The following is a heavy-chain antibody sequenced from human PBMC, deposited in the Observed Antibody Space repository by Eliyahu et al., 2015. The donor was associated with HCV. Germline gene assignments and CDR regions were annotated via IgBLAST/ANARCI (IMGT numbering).Heavy chain of an antibody. J-gene: IGHJ4*02. D-gene: IGHD5-18*01. CDR2: IRSYTYGGSS. CDR1: GCRFDDYG. CDR3: SRASGNGYSPYDY. Sequence: EVQLVASGGGLEQPGRSLRLSCTAXGCRFDDYGXXWFRXAPGXGLQWVGXIRSYTYGGSSDYAPSVEDRFTISRDDSRNVAYLQMNSLRTGDSGLYYCSRASGNGYSPYDYWGQGTLVTVSS. V-gene: IGHV3-49*03.